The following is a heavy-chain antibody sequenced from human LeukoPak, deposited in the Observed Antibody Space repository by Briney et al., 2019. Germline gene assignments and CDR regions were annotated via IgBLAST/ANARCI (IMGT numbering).Heavy chain of an antibody. CDR1: GFTFSSYS. V-gene: IGHV3-21*04. CDR3: AKNLYCGGGSCYPSALGMDV. CDR2: ISSSSSYI. Sequence: PGGSLRLSCAASGFTFSSYSMNWVRQAPGKGLEWVSSISSSSSYIYYADSVKGRFTISRDNSKNTLFLQMNSLRAEDTAVYYCAKNLYCGGGSCYPSALGMDVWGQGTTVTVSS. J-gene: IGHJ6*02. D-gene: IGHD2-15*01.